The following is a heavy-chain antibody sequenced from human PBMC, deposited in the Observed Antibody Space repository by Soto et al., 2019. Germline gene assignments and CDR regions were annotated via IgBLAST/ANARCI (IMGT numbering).Heavy chain of an antibody. CDR1: GFTFSSCF. Sequence: EVHLLESGGGLVHPGESLRLYCGASGFTFSSCFMTWVRQAPGKGLEWVSCITDSGTGTYYADSVKGRFTISRDNSKNTMYLQMNNLRVEDTGVYYCAKGLINGRWYAEDWGQGTLVTVSS. CDR2: ITDSGTGT. D-gene: IGHD6-13*01. V-gene: IGHV3-23*01. CDR3: AKGLINGRWYAED. J-gene: IGHJ4*02.